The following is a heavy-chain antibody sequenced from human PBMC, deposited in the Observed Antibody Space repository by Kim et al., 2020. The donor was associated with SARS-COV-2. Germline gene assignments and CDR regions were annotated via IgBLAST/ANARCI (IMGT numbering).Heavy chain of an antibody. CDR1: GGSISSSSYY. Sequence: SETLSLTCTVSGGSISSSSYYWGWIRQPPGKGLEWIGSIYYSGSTYSNPSLKSRVTISVDTSKNQFSLKLSSVTAADTAVYYCARQSAATTDYFDYWGQGTLVTVFS. D-gene: IGHD4-17*01. CDR3: ARQSAATTDYFDY. V-gene: IGHV4-39*01. J-gene: IGHJ4*02. CDR2: IYYSGST.